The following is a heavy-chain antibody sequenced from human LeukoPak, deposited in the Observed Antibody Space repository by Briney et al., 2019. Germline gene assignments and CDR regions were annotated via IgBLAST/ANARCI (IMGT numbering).Heavy chain of an antibody. V-gene: IGHV3-7*01. CDR2: IKQDGSEK. Sequence: GGSLRLSCAASGFTFSRYWMSWVRQAPGKGLEWVANIKQDGSEKYVDSVKGRFTISRDSAKNSLYLQMDSLRAGDTALYYCARLFAYGSGAEAFDYWGQGTLVTVSS. CDR3: ARLFAYGSGAEAFDY. J-gene: IGHJ4*02. D-gene: IGHD3-10*01. CDR1: GFTFSRYW.